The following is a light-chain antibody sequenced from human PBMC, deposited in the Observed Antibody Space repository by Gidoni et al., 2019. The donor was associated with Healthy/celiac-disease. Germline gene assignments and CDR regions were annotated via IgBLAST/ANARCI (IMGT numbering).Light chain of an antibody. V-gene: IGKV1-27*01. CDR3: QQYNSASWA. CDR1: QGIRNY. Sequence: DIQMTQSPSALSASVGDRVTNTCRASQGIRNYLAWYQQKPGKAPKLLIYAASTLQRGVPSRFSGSGSGTDFTLTISSLQPDDFATYYCQQYNSASWAFGQGTKVEIK. J-gene: IGKJ1*01. CDR2: AAS.